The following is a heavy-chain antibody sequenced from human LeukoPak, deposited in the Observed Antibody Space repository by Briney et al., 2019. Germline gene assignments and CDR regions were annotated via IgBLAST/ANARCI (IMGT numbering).Heavy chain of an antibody. CDR1: GGTFSSYA. Sequence: GASVKVSCKASGGTFSSYAISWVRQAPGQGLEWMGGIIPIFGTANYAQKLQGRVTMTTDTSTSTAYMELRSLRSDDTAVYYCARVDCSGGSCWPYYFDYWGQGTLVTVSS. CDR2: IIPIFGTA. CDR3: ARVDCSGGSCWPYYFDY. V-gene: IGHV1-69*05. J-gene: IGHJ4*02. D-gene: IGHD2-15*01.